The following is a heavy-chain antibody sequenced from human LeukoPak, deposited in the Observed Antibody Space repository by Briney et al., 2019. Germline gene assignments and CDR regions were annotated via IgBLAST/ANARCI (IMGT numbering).Heavy chain of an antibody. CDR2: ISAYNGNT. CDR1: GYTFTSYG. Sequence: GASVKVSCKASGYTFTSYGISWVRQAPGQGLEWMGWISAYNGNTNYTQKLQGRVTMTTDTSTSTAYMAVRSLRSDDTAVYYCARDEGLAVYYYYGMDVWGQGTTVTVSS. D-gene: IGHD3/OR15-3a*01. V-gene: IGHV1-18*01. CDR3: ARDEGLAVYYYYGMDV. J-gene: IGHJ6*02.